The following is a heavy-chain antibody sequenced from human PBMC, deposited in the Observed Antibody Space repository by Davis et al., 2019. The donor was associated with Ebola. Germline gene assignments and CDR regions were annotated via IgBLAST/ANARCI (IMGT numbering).Heavy chain of an antibody. CDR3: ARSAIAYCSGGSCYFDY. Sequence: SVKVSCKASGGTFSSYAISWVRQAPGQGLEWMGGIIPIFGTANYAQKFQGRVTITADESTSTAYMELSSLKSEDTAVYFCARSAIAYCSGGSCYFDYWGQGTLVTVSS. V-gene: IGHV1-69*13. D-gene: IGHD2-15*01. CDR2: IIPIFGTA. CDR1: GGTFSSYA. J-gene: IGHJ4*02.